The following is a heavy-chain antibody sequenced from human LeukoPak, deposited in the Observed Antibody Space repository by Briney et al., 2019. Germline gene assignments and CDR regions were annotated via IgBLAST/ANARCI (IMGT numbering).Heavy chain of an antibody. V-gene: IGHV1-18*01. CDR2: MSAYNGKT. CDR1: GYTFTSYG. Sequence: ASAKVSCKASGYTFTSYGISWVRQAHGQGLEGMGWMSAYNGKTKYAQKLQGRVTINTDTSTSTAYMDLRSLRSDDTAVYYCARDQGSSGWYLVGDWFDPWGQGTLVAVSS. D-gene: IGHD6-19*01. CDR3: ARDQGSSGWYLVGDWFDP. J-gene: IGHJ5*02.